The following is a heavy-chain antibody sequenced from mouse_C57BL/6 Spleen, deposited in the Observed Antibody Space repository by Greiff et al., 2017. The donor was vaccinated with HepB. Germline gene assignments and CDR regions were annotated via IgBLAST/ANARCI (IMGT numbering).Heavy chain of an antibody. CDR3: ARSGSSGFMDY. CDR2: IDPSDSET. CDR1: GYTFTSYW. J-gene: IGHJ4*01. V-gene: IGHV1-52*01. D-gene: IGHD3-2*02. Sequence: QVQLQQPGAELVRPGSSVKLSCKASGYTFTSYWMHWVKQRPIQGLEWIGNIDPSDSETHYNQKFKDKATLTVDKSSSTAYMQLSSLTSEDSAVYYCARSGSSGFMDYWGQGTSVTVSS.